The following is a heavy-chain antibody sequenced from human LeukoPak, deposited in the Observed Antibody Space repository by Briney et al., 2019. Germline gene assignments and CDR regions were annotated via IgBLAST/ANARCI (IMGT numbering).Heavy chain of an antibody. V-gene: IGHV3-21*01. CDR3: ARAGGSTVSHSDY. J-gene: IGHJ4*02. D-gene: IGHD4-17*01. CDR2: ISSSTSYI. CDR1: GFTFSSYS. Sequence: PGGSLRLSCAASGFTFSSYSMNWIRQAPGKGLEWVSSISSSTSYIYYADSVKGRFTISKDNAKNSLYLQMNSLRAEDTAVYYCARAGGSTVSHSDYWGQGSLVTVSS.